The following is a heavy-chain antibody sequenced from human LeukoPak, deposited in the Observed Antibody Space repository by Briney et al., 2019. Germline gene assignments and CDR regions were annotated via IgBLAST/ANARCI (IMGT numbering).Heavy chain of an antibody. CDR3: AKGNSGYYPYYFDY. CDR1: GFTFYSYA. Sequence: PGGSLRLSCAASGFTFYSYAMSWVRQAPGKGVEGVSAISGSVGSTYYAVSVKGRFTISRYNSKNTLYLQMNSLRAEDTAVYYCAKGNSGYYPYYFDYWGQGTLVTVSS. V-gene: IGHV3-23*01. J-gene: IGHJ4*02. CDR2: ISGSVGST. D-gene: IGHD3-22*01.